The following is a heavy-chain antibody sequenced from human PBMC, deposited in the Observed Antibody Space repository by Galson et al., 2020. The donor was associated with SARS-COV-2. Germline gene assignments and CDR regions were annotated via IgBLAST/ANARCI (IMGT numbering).Heavy chain of an antibody. V-gene: IGHV4-59*01. D-gene: IGHD6-6*01. CDR1: GASISTYY. Sequence: PSETLSLTCTVSGASISTYYWGWIRQPPGKGLEFLGSVSYTGNTNYNPSLMGRLTVSADASMKQFSLRLRSVTPVDTAIYYCARLTRYSRASDPFFDYWGRGSLVTVSS. CDR2: VSYTGNT. CDR3: ARLTRYSRASDPFFDY. J-gene: IGHJ4*02.